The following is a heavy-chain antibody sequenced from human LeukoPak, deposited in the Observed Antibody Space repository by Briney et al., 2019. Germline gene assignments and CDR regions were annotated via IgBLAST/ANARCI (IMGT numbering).Heavy chain of an antibody. V-gene: IGHV4-59*01. CDR1: GGSISNYY. Sequence: SETLSLTCTVSGGSISNYYWSWIRQPPGKGLEWIGYISYSGSTNHNPSLKSRVTISVDTSKNQFSLRLSSVTAADTAVYYCARGRSHDILTGYSRYYYYYGMDVWGQGTTVTVSS. J-gene: IGHJ6*02. D-gene: IGHD3-9*01. CDR2: ISYSGST. CDR3: ARGRSHDILTGYSRYYYYYGMDV.